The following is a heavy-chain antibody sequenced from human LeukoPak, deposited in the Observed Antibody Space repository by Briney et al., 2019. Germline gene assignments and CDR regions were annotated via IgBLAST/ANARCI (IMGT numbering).Heavy chain of an antibody. CDR2: ISAYDGNT. CDR1: GYTITSFG. D-gene: IGHD5-12*01. Sequence: ASVKVSCKASGYTITSFGISWVRQAPGQGLEWMGWISAYDGNTNFAQKFQGRVALTTDTSTSTAYMELRSLRSDDTAVYYCARAAADVVATITTDYWGQGTLVTVSS. CDR3: ARAAADVVATITTDY. J-gene: IGHJ4*02. V-gene: IGHV1-18*01.